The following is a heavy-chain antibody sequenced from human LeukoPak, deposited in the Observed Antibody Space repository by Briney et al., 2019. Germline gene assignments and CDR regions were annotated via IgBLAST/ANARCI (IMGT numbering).Heavy chain of an antibody. CDR1: GYTFTSYY. J-gene: IGHJ4*02. CDR3: ARAVVVVATTAGDY. Sequence: ASLKVSCKASGYTFTSYYMHWVRQAPGQGLEWMGIINPSGGSTSYAQKFQGRVTMTRDSSTSTVYMELSSLRSDDTAVYYCARAVVVVATTAGDYWGQGTLVTV. V-gene: IGHV1-46*01. D-gene: IGHD2-15*01. CDR2: INPSGGST.